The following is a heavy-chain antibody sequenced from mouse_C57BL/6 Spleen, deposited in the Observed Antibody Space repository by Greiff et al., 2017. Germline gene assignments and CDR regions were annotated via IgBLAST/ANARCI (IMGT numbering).Heavy chain of an antibody. CDR3: ARWSLQDYAMDY. CDR1: GYTFTSYW. V-gene: IGHV1-69*01. J-gene: IGHJ4*01. Sequence: VQLQQPGAELVMPGASVKLSCKASGYTFTSYWMHWVKQRPGQGLEWIGEIDPSDSYTNYNQKFKGKSTLTVDKSSSTAYMQLSSLTSADSAVYYCARWSLQDYAMDYWGQGTSVTVSS. CDR2: IDPSDSYT. D-gene: IGHD2-10*01.